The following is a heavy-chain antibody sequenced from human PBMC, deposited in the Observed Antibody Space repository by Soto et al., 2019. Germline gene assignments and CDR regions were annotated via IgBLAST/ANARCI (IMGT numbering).Heavy chain of an antibody. CDR2: IYYSGST. Sequence: QLQLQESGPGLVKPSETLSLTCTVSGGSINNTNYYWGWIRQPPGKGLEWIGSIYYSGSTYSNPSLKSRVTISIDTSKNQFSLNLNSVTATDTAVYYCASQVVTIRKCWFDPWGQGTLVTVSS. CDR3: ASQVVTIRKCWFDP. J-gene: IGHJ5*02. V-gene: IGHV4-39*01. CDR1: GGSINNTNYY. D-gene: IGHD5-12*01.